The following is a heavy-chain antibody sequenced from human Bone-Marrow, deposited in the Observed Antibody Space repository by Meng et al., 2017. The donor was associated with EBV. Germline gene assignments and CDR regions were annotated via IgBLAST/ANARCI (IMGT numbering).Heavy chain of an antibody. Sequence: QVQRLLSAAEVKNTGASVKVTGYASGYTFTSYGISWVRQAPGQGLEWMGWISAYNGNTNYAQKLQGRVTMTTDTSTSTAYMELRSLRSDDTAVYYCARLLIAVAGTYNPLFDYWGQGTLVTVSS. CDR2: ISAYNGNT. D-gene: IGHD6-19*01. J-gene: IGHJ4*02. CDR3: ARLLIAVAGTYNPLFDY. CDR1: GYTFTSYG. V-gene: IGHV1-18*01.